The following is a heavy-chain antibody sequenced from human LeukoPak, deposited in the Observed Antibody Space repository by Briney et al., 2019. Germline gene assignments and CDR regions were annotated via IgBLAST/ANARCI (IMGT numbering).Heavy chain of an antibody. Sequence: SETLSLTCTVSGGSISSYYWSWIRQPPGKGLEWIGYIYYSGSTNYNPSLKSRVTISVDTSNNQFSLKLSSVTAADTAVYYCARDHKSDYYDSSGYYVYALDIWGQGTMVTVSS. J-gene: IGHJ3*02. D-gene: IGHD3-22*01. CDR1: GGSISSYY. CDR3: ARDHKSDYYDSSGYYVYALDI. CDR2: IYYSGST. V-gene: IGHV4-59*01.